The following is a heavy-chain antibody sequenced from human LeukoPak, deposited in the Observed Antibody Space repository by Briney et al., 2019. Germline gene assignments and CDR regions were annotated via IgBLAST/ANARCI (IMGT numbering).Heavy chain of an antibody. CDR1: GFTFDDYA. Sequence: GRSLRLSCAASGFTFDDYAKQWVRQAPGKGLEWVSGISWNSGSIGYADSVKGRFTISRDNAKNSLYLQMNSLRAEDMALYYCAKATGPNYYDSSPYYFDYWGQGTLVTVSS. D-gene: IGHD3-22*01. CDR3: AKATGPNYYDSSPYYFDY. V-gene: IGHV3-9*03. J-gene: IGHJ4*02. CDR2: ISWNSGSI.